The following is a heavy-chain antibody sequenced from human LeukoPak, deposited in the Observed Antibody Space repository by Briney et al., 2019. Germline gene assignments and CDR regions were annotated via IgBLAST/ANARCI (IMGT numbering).Heavy chain of an antibody. V-gene: IGHV3-30*01. CDR2: ISYDGSNK. J-gene: IGHJ4*02. CDR1: GFTFSSYA. Sequence: QPGGSLRLSCAASGFTFSSYAMHWVRQAPGKGLEWVAVISYDGSNKYYADSVKGRFTISRDNSKDTLYLQMNSLRAEDTAVYYCASQVATNYWGQGTLVTVSS. D-gene: IGHD5-12*01. CDR3: ASQVATNY.